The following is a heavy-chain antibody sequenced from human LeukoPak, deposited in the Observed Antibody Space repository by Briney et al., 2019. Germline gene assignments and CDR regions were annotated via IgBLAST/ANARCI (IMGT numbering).Heavy chain of an antibody. Sequence: ASVKVSCKVSGDSLTDLSIHWVRQAPGKGFEWMGGSDLEDGETVYAQKFEDRLIVTEDTSTGTAYMELRSLTSEDTALYYCATGASTAMRGLDVWGQGTTVTVSS. D-gene: IGHD2-2*01. CDR1: GDSLTDLS. CDR2: SDLEDGET. CDR3: ATGASTAMRGLDV. J-gene: IGHJ6*02. V-gene: IGHV1-24*01.